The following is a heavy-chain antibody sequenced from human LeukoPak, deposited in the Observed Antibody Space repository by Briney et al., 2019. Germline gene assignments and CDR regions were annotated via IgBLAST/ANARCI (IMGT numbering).Heavy chain of an antibody. CDR1: GFTFDDYG. CDR3: ARGGGYCGGDCYGVDY. J-gene: IGHJ4*02. CDR2: IYWNGGST. D-gene: IGHD2-21*01. V-gene: IGHV3-20*04. Sequence: GGSLRLSCAASGFTFDDYGMSWVRQAPGKGLEWVSGIYWNGGSTGYADSVKGRFTISRDNAKNSLYLQMNSLRAEDTAVYYCARGGGYCGGDCYGVDYWGQGTLVTVS.